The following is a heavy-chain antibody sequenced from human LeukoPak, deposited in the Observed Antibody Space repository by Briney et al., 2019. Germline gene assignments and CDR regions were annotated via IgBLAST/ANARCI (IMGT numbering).Heavy chain of an antibody. Sequence: GESLKISCRVSGYSFPSYWITWVRQMPGKGLEWMGRIAPSDSYTNYSPSFEGHVAFSVDKSTSTVYLQWSSLKASDTAMYYCARGSSSWYYDYWGQGTLVTVSS. CDR3: ARGSSSWYYDY. J-gene: IGHJ4*02. D-gene: IGHD6-13*01. CDR2: IAPSDSYT. V-gene: IGHV5-10-1*01. CDR1: GYSFPSYW.